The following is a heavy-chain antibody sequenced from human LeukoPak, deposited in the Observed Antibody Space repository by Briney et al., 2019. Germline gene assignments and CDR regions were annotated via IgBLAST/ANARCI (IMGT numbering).Heavy chain of an antibody. D-gene: IGHD1-1*01. CDR2: ISDSGTKK. CDR3: ATDPEVTTDSSGGFDY. V-gene: IGHV3-48*03. CDR1: GFTFRNYE. J-gene: IGHJ4*02. Sequence: GGSLRLSCGASGFTFRNYEMNWVRQAPGKGLEWISYISDSGTKKNYADSVKGRFAVSRDNAKNSLYLQMNSLRAEYTAVYYCATDPEVTTDSSGGFDYWGQGTRVMVS.